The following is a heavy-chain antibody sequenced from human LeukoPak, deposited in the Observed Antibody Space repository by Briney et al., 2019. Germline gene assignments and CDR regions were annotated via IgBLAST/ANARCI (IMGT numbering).Heavy chain of an antibody. J-gene: IGHJ4*02. CDR1: GFTVSSNY. Sequence: GGSLRLSCAASGFTVSSNYMSWVRQAPGKGLEWVSVIYSGGSTYYADSVKGRFTISRDNSKNTLDLQMNSLRAEDTAVYYCAREGGDDYYDSSGYYPPFDYWGQGTLVTVSS. CDR3: AREGGDDYYDSSGYYPPFDY. CDR2: IYSGGST. D-gene: IGHD3-22*01. V-gene: IGHV3-66*01.